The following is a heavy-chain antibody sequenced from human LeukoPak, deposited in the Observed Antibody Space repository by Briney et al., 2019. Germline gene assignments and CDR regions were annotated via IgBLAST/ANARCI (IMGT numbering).Heavy chain of an antibody. CDR3: ARGGSSWYGGFDY. V-gene: IGHV1-2*04. CDR1: GYTFTGYY. J-gene: IGHJ4*02. CDR2: INPNSGGT. D-gene: IGHD6-13*01. Sequence: ASVKVSCKASGYTFTGYYMHCVRQAPGQGLEWMGWINPNSGGTNYAQKFQGWVTMTRDTSISTAYMELSRLRSDDTAVYYCARGGSSWYGGFDYWGQGTLVTVSS.